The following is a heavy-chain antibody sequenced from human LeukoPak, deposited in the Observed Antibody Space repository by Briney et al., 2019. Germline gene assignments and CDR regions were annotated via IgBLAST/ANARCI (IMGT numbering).Heavy chain of an antibody. Sequence: GGSLRLSCAASGFTFTNAWMSWVRQGTGKGLEWVGRIKSKIDGGTTDYAAPVKGRFTISRDDSRNTLYLQMNSLKTEDTAVYYCTTDAGYTSRWYNYWGQGTLVTVSS. CDR2: IKSKIDGGTT. D-gene: IGHD6-13*01. CDR1: GFTFTNAW. J-gene: IGHJ4*02. CDR3: TTDAGYTSRWYNY. V-gene: IGHV3-15*01.